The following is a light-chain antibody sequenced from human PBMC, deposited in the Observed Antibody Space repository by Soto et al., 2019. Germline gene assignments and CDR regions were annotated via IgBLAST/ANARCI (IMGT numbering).Light chain of an antibody. J-gene: IGKJ2*01. Sequence: DVQMTQSQSSLSASVGDRITIICRASQGISNYLAWYQQKPGKVPKXLIYAASTLQSGVPSRFSGSGSGTDLTITISSLQPEDVETYDGQKYNSAPYTFGQGTKVDIK. CDR1: QGISNY. CDR2: AAS. CDR3: QKYNSAPYT. V-gene: IGKV1-27*01.